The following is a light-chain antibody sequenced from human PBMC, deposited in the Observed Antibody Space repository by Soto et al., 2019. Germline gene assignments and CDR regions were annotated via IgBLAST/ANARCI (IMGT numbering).Light chain of an antibody. Sequence: DIQMTQSPSTLSASVGDRVTITCWASQSISSWLAWYQQKPGTAPKLLIYKASTLQSGVPSRFSGSGSGTEFTLTISSLQPDDFATYYCQQYSDNWTFGQGTKVEIK. J-gene: IGKJ1*01. CDR3: QQYSDNWT. CDR2: KAS. CDR1: QSISSW. V-gene: IGKV1-5*03.